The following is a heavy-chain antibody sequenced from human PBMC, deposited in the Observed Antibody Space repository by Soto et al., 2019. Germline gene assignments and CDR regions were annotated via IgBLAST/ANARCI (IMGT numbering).Heavy chain of an antibody. V-gene: IGHV1-18*03. D-gene: IGHD3-10*01. Sequence: GASVKVSCKASGYTFTSYGISWVRQAPGQGLEWMGWISAYNGNTNYAQKLQGRVTMTTDTSTSTAYMELRSLRSDDMAVYYCARDIYGSGSYYNVRSIWFDPWGQGTLVTVSS. J-gene: IGHJ5*02. CDR3: ARDIYGSGSYYNVRSIWFDP. CDR2: ISAYNGNT. CDR1: GYTFTSYG.